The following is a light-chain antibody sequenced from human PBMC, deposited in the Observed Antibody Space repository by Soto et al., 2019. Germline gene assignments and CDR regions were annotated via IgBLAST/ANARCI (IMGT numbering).Light chain of an antibody. CDR3: QQYNSTPRT. V-gene: IGKV4-1*01. CDR1: QSVLYSSNNKNY. CDR2: WAS. J-gene: IGKJ1*01. Sequence: DIVMTQSPDSLAVSLGERATINCKSSQSVLYSSNNKNYLAWYQQKPGQDPKLLIYWASTRESGVPERLSGSGSGTDFALTISSLQAEDAAVYYSQQYNSTPRTFGQATKVEIK.